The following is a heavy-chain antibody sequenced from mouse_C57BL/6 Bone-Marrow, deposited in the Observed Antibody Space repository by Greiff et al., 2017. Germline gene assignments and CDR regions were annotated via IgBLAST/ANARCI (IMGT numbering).Heavy chain of an antibody. CDR3: ARIWDGYYYLDY. V-gene: IGHV1-7*01. D-gene: IGHD2-3*01. Sequence: QVHVKQSGAELAKPGASVKLSCKASGYTFTSYWMHWVKQRPGQGLEWIGYINPSSGYTKYNQKFKDKATLTADKSSSTAYMQLSSLTYEDSAVYYCARIWDGYYYLDYWGQGTTLTVSS. J-gene: IGHJ2*01. CDR2: INPSSGYT. CDR1: GYTFTSYW.